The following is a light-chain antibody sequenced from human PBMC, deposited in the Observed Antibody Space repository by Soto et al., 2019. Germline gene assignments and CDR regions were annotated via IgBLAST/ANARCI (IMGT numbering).Light chain of an antibody. J-gene: IGLJ2*01. CDR1: YSNLKTNT. CDR2: SNK. CDR3: AAWDDSLNGRV. V-gene: IGLV1-44*01. Sequence: QSVLTQPPSASGTPGQRVSISCSGSYSNLKTNTVNWYQHLPGTAPKLLIFSNKQRPSGVPDRFSGSKSGTSASLAITGLLSEDEDDYYCAAWDDSLNGRVFGGGTKLTVL.